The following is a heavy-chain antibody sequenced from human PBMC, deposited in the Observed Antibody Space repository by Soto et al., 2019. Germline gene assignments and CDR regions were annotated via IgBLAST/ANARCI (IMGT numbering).Heavy chain of an antibody. Sequence: PGGSLRLSCAASGFTFSSYAMSWVRQAPGKGLEWVSAISGSGGSTYYADSVKGRFTISRDNSKNTLYLQMNSLRAEDTAVYYCAKVRSGYCSSTSCLIDYWGQGTLVTVSS. D-gene: IGHD2-2*01. CDR3: AKVRSGYCSSTSCLIDY. V-gene: IGHV3-23*01. CDR1: GFTFSSYA. J-gene: IGHJ4*02. CDR2: ISGSGGST.